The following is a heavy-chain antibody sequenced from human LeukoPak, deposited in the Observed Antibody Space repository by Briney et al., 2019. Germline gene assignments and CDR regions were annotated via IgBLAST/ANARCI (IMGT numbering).Heavy chain of an antibody. D-gene: IGHD6-19*01. CDR3: AKDITSIAVAPIDY. CDR1: GFTFSSHA. CDR2: ISGSGGST. J-gene: IGHJ4*02. V-gene: IGHV3-23*01. Sequence: GGSLRLSCAASGFTFSSHAMSWVRQAPGKGLEWVSAISGSGGSTYYADSVKGRFTISRDNSKSTLYLQMNSLRAEDTAVYYCAKDITSIAVAPIDYWGQGTLVTVSS.